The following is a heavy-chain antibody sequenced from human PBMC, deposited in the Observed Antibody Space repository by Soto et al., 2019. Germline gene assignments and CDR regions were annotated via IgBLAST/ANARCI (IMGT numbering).Heavy chain of an antibody. CDR1: GGSISSSNW. D-gene: IGHD2-15*01. CDR3: ARVGCSGGTCYSEKYYFDY. CDR2: IYHSGRS. J-gene: IGHJ4*02. Sequence: QVQLQESGPGLVKPSGTLSLTCAVSGGSISSSNWWSWVRQLPGEGLEWIGGIYHSGRSNYNPSLKSRVTISVDKSKILISLKLTSGTAADTAVYYCARVGCSGGTCYSEKYYFDYWGQGTLVTVSS. V-gene: IGHV4-4*02.